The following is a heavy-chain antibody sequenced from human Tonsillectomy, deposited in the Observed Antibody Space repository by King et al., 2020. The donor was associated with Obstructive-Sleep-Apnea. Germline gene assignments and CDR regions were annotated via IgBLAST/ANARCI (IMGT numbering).Heavy chain of an antibody. CDR3: ARLPGYDPRFDP. D-gene: IGHD5-12*01. CDR2: IFYSGST. CDR1: GGAISSYY. V-gene: IGHV4-59*08. Sequence: QGQLQESGPGLVKPSETLSLTCTVSGGAISSYYWCWIRQPPGKGLEWIVYIFYSGSTNYNPSLKSRVTISVDTSKNQFSLKLSSVTAADTAVYYCARLPGYDPRFDPWGQGTLVTVSS. J-gene: IGHJ5*02.